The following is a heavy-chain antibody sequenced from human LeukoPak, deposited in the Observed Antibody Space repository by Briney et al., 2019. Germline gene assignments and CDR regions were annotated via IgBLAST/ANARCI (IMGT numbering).Heavy chain of an antibody. Sequence: GGSLRLSCAASGFTFSSYWMSWVRQAPGRGLEWVANVQQNGRETHYVDSVKGRFTISRGNAKNSLYLQVSSLRVEDTAVYYCARDGYASGSHDYWGQGTLVTVSS. V-gene: IGHV3-7*04. J-gene: IGHJ4*02. CDR2: VQQNGRET. CDR3: ARDGYASGSHDY. CDR1: GFTFSSYW. D-gene: IGHD3-10*01.